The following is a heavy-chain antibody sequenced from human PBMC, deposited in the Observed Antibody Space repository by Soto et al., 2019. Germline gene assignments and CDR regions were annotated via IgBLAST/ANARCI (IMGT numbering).Heavy chain of an antibody. CDR3: ATRGTRWLQSPFDY. CDR1: GYTLTDLA. Sequence: QVQVVQSGAEVKKPGASVKVSCKVSGYTLTDLAMHWVRQAPGKGLEWVGGFDPEDGETIYAQKFQGRVPMTEDTSTDTAYMELSSLRSEDTAVYYCATRGTRWLQSPFDYWGQGTLVTVSS. J-gene: IGHJ4*02. CDR2: FDPEDGET. V-gene: IGHV1-24*01. D-gene: IGHD1-1*01.